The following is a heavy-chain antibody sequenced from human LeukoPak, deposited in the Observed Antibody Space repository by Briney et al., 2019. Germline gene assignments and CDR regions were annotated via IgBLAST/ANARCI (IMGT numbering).Heavy chain of an antibody. CDR2: MNTDGRTT. Sequence: GGSLRLSCVASGFTFGSYWMHWVRQVPGKGLVWVSRMNTDGRTTDYADSVKGRFTISRDNAKNTLYLQMNSLRADDTALYYCAADLSGIEDRWGQGTLVTVSS. CDR1: GFTFGSYW. V-gene: IGHV3-74*01. J-gene: IGHJ5*02. CDR3: AADLSGIEDR. D-gene: IGHD1-26*01.